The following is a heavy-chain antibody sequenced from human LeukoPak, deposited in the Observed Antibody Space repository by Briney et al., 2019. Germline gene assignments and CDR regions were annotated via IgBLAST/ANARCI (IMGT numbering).Heavy chain of an antibody. J-gene: IGHJ4*02. CDR2: INSDGSST. D-gene: IGHD3-22*01. V-gene: IGHV3-74*01. CDR3: ARGNYYYSSGPGGY. Sequence: GGSLRLSCAASGFTFSSHWMHWVRHTPGKGLVWVSRINSDGSSTSYVDSVAGRFTISRDNAKNTLYLQMNSLRAEDTAVYYCARGNYYYSSGPGGYWGQGTLVIVSS. CDR1: GFTFSSHW.